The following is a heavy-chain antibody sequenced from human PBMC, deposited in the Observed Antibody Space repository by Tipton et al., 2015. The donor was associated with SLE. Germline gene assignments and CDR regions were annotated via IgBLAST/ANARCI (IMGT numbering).Heavy chain of an antibody. V-gene: IGHV3-64*01. CDR1: GFTFSSFA. CDR3: ASWGYNYGSAY. CDR2: ISSKGST. J-gene: IGHJ4*02. Sequence: SLRLSCADSGFTFSSFAMHWVRQAPGKGLEYVSAISSKGSTYYANSVKGRFTISRDNSKNTLYLQMGSLRAEDMAVYYCASWGYNYGSAYWGQGTQVTVSS. D-gene: IGHD5-18*01.